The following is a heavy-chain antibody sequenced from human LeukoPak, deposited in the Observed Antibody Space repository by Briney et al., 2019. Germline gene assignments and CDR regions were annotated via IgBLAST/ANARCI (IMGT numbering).Heavy chain of an antibody. CDR2: IRGSDGRT. Sequence: GGSLRLSCAASGFSLSSSVMSWVRQAPGKGLEWVLSIRGSDGRTFYADSVKGRFTISRDNSKNTLYLQMNSLRAEDTAVYYCAKAVDFYGSGSYYTSDYWGQGALVTVSS. J-gene: IGHJ4*02. D-gene: IGHD3-10*01. CDR3: AKAVDFYGSGSYYTSDY. CDR1: GFSLSSSV. V-gene: IGHV3-23*01.